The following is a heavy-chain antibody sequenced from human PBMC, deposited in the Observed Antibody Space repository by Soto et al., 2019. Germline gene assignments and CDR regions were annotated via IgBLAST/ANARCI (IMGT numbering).Heavy chain of an antibody. Sequence: SETLSLTCTVSGDSVSTNSYSWGWIRQSPGKGLEWIGTIYSSENTYYNPSLLSRVTISVDTSKNEFSLRLSSVTAADTAVYYCARLNGYCISTNCHGYYGMDVWGQGPTVTVSS. D-gene: IGHD2-2*03. CDR3: ARLNGYCISTNCHGYYGMDV. J-gene: IGHJ6*02. CDR1: GDSVSTNSYS. V-gene: IGHV4-39*01. CDR2: IYSSENT.